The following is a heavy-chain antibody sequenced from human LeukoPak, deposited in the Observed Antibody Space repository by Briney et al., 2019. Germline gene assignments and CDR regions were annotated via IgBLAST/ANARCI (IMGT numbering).Heavy chain of an antibody. D-gene: IGHD6-13*01. J-gene: IGHJ4*02. Sequence: GASVKVSCKASGYTFTSYGISWVRQAPGQGLEWMGWISAYNGNTNYAQKLQGRVTMTTDTSTSTAYMELRSLRSDDTAVYYCARDAQGVAAAGGIFDYWGQGTLVTVSS. CDR2: ISAYNGNT. CDR3: ARDAQGVAAAGGIFDY. CDR1: GYTFTSYG. V-gene: IGHV1-18*01.